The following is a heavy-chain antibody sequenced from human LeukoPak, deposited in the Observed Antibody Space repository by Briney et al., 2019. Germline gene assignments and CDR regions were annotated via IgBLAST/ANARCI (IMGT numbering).Heavy chain of an antibody. V-gene: IGHV4-4*07. CDR3: ARSPIYPDAFDI. J-gene: IGHJ3*02. Sequence: SSETLSLTCTVSGGSISSYYWSWIRQPAGKGLEWIGRIYTSGSTNYNPSLKSRVTMSVDTSKNQFSLKLSSVTAGDTAVYYCARSPIYPDAFDIWGQGTMVTVSS. CDR1: GGSISSYY. D-gene: IGHD2/OR15-2a*01. CDR2: IYTSGST.